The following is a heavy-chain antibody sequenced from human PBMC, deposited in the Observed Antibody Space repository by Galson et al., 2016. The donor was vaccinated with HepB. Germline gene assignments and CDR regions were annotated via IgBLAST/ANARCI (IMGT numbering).Heavy chain of an antibody. J-gene: IGHJ4*02. CDR2: INPDGGNT. D-gene: IGHD5-24*01. Sequence: SVKVSCKASGYTFITYYIHWVRQAPGQGLEWMGRINPDGGNTRYAQRFQGRITMTRDMSTTTVYMELSSLSSEDTAVYFCARDLDGYTYFDLWGQGTLVTVSS. CDR3: ARDLDGYTYFDL. CDR1: GYTFITYY. V-gene: IGHV1-46*01.